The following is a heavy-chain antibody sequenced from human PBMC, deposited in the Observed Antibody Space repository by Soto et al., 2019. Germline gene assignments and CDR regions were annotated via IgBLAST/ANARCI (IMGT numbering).Heavy chain of an antibody. J-gene: IGHJ5*02. D-gene: IGHD3-3*01. CDR3: AKDDSLEWFFPLDA. V-gene: IGHV3-23*01. Sequence: EVHLLESGGGLVQPGGSLRLSCSASGFTFRRYAMSWVRQAPGKGLEWVSGISGGGSDTYYSDSVRGRFTIYRDNSKNTLYLQMNSLRVEDSAVYFCAKDDSLEWFFPLDAWGQGTLVTVSS. CDR2: ISGGGSDT. CDR1: GFTFRRYA.